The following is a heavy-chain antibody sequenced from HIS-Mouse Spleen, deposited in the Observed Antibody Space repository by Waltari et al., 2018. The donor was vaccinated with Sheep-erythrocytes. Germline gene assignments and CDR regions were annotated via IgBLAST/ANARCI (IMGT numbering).Heavy chain of an antibody. CDR3: AQTGATTPHFDY. V-gene: IGHV1-46*01. D-gene: IGHD1-26*01. J-gene: IGHJ4*02. CDR1: GYTFTSYY. Sequence: QVQLVQSGAEVKKPGASVKVSCKASGYTFTSYYMHWVRQAPGQGLEWIGISNPSGGSTRYAQKFQGRVTMTRDTATSTVYMELSSLRSEDTAVYYCAQTGATTPHFDYWGQGTLVTVSS. CDR2: SNPSGGST.